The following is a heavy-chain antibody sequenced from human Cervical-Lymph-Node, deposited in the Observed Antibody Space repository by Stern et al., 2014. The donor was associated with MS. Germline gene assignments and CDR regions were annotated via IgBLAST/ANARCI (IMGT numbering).Heavy chain of an antibody. J-gene: IGHJ4*02. CDR3: AREALAAGGLDY. Sequence: QVKLQESGPGLVKPSETLSLTCTVSGGSISSYYWSWIRQPPGKGLEWIGYIYYSGSTNSNPSLKSRVTISVDTSKNQFSLKLSSVTAADTAVYYCAREALAAGGLDYWGQGTLVTVSS. V-gene: IGHV4-59*01. CDR1: GGSISSYY. CDR2: IYYSGST. D-gene: IGHD6-13*01.